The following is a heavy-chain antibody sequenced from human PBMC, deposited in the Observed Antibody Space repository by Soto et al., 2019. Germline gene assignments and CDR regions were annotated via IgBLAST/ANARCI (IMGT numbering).Heavy chain of an antibody. CDR3: AKAGAPIESDAFDI. D-gene: IGHD5-12*01. V-gene: IGHV3-30*18. CDR2: ISYDGSNK. CDR1: GFTFSSYG. Sequence: QVQLVESGGGVVQPGRSLRLSCAASGFTFSSYGMHWVRQAPGKGLEWVAVISYDGSNKYYADSVKGRFTISRDNSKNTLYLQMNSLRAEDTDVYYCAKAGAPIESDAFDIWVQGTMVTVSS. J-gene: IGHJ3*02.